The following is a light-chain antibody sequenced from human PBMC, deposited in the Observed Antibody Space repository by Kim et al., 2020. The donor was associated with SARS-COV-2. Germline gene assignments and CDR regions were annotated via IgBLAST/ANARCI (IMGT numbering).Light chain of an antibody. Sequence: SYELTQPPSVSVSPGQTASITCSGDKLGDKYACWYQQKPGQSPVLVIYQDRKRPSGIPERFSGSNSGNTATLTISGTQAMDEADYYCQAWDSSTALVFVG. CDR3: QAWDSSTALV. J-gene: IGLJ3*02. V-gene: IGLV3-1*01. CDR1: KLGDKY. CDR2: QDR.